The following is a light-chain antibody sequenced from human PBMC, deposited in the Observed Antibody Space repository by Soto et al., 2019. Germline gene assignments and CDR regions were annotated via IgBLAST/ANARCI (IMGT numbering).Light chain of an antibody. V-gene: IGKV3-11*01. J-gene: IGKJ1*01. Sequence: EIVLTQSPGTLSLSPGERATLSCRASSSVSASLAWYQQKPGQAPRLLIYDASNRAAGIPARFTGSGSGTEFTLTISSLEPEDFAVYYCQQRRSWPWTFGQGTKVEIK. CDR1: SSVSAS. CDR2: DAS. CDR3: QQRRSWPWT.